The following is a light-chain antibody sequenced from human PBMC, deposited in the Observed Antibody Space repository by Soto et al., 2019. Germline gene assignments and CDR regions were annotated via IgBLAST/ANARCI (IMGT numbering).Light chain of an antibody. Sequence: QSVLTQPPSVSAAPGQKVTISCSGSNSNIGNYYVSWYQQVPGTAPILLIYDDIKRPSGIPDRFSGSKFGTSATLDITGLQTGDEADYYCGTWDSSLNSVLFGGGTQLTVL. V-gene: IGLV1-51*01. CDR2: DDI. J-gene: IGLJ2*01. CDR1: NSNIGNYY. CDR3: GTWDSSLNSVL.